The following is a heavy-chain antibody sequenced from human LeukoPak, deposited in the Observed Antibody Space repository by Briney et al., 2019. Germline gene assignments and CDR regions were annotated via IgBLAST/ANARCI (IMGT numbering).Heavy chain of an antibody. CDR2: ISGSGADT. D-gene: IGHD3-22*01. CDR3: AKYDSFDHYYDSGGRFDF. V-gene: IGHV3-23*01. J-gene: IGHJ4*02. Sequence: PGGSLRLSCAASGFTFSNYGMTWVRQAPGKGLEWVSEISGSGADTYYADSVKGRSTISRDNSKSTLFLQMNSLRAEDTAVYYCAKYDSFDHYYDSGGRFDFWGQGTLVTVSS. CDR1: GFTFSNYG.